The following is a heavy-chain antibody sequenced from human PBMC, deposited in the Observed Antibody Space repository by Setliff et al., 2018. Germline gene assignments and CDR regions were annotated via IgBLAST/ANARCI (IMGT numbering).Heavy chain of an antibody. J-gene: IGHJ6*03. Sequence: SVKVSCKASGGTFSSYAISWVRQAPGQGLEWMGGIIPIFGTANYAQKFQGRLTIITDESTNTAFMQLSSLRSDDTAVYYCVREGVDRRSSTDYRYYMDVWGKGTTVTVS. CDR1: GGTFSSYA. V-gene: IGHV1-69*05. CDR3: VREGVDRRSSTDYRYYMDV. D-gene: IGHD6-6*01. CDR2: IIPIFGTA.